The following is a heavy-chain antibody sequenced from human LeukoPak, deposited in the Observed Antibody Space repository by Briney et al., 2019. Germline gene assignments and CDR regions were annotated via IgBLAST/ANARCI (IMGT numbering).Heavy chain of an antibody. D-gene: IGHD1-1*01. V-gene: IGHV3-23*01. Sequence: QAGGSLRLSCAASGFTFSTYAMSWVRQAPGKGLEWVSAISGSGSSTNYADSVKGRFTISRDNSKNTLYLQMNSLRAEDTAVYYCAKDRPMEPTKYYYYMDVWGKGTTVTVSS. CDR3: AKDRPMEPTKYYYYMDV. CDR2: ISGSGSST. J-gene: IGHJ6*03. CDR1: GFTFSTYA.